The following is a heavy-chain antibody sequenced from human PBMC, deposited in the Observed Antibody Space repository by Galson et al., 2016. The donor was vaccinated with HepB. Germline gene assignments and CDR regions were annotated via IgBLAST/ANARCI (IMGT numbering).Heavy chain of an antibody. J-gene: IGHJ5*01. V-gene: IGHV4-34*01. D-gene: IGHD6-6*01. CDR3: ARGKTRGAARTPFDS. Sequence: SETLSLTCGVSGGSFSGHYWHWIRQSPGKGLEWIGKIHLSGSTDYNPSLKSRVTLSLDASNKHVSLRLTSVTAADTAVYYCARGKTRGAARTPFDSWGQGTLVTVSS. CDR2: IHLSGST. CDR1: GGSFSGHY.